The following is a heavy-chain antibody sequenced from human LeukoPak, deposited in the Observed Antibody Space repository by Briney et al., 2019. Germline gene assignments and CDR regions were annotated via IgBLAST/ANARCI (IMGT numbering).Heavy chain of an antibody. D-gene: IGHD3-9*01. V-gene: IGHV3-7*01. J-gene: IGHJ6*04. CDR1: GFTFSTYW. CDR3: ARGSVLRYFDWFTFDS. Sequence: TGGSLRLSCAASGFTFSTYWMTWVRQTPGKGLEWVANIKQDGSEKYYVDSVKGRFTISRDNAKNTLYLQMNSLRAEDTAVYYCARGSVLRYFDWFTFDSWGKGTTVTISS. CDR2: IKQDGSEK.